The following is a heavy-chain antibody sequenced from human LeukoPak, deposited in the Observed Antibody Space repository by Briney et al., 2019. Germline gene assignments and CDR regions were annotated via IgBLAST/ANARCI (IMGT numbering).Heavy chain of an antibody. CDR1: GGSIISSSHY. V-gene: IGHV4-39*01. J-gene: IGHJ4*02. CDR3: ARHSWVIPVADHFGY. CDR2: TYHTGSA. Sequence: SETLSLICSVSGGSIISSSHYWGWIRQPPGKGLEWIGTTYHTGSAYYNPSLRSRVTISIDTSKNQFSLKPNSVTAADTAVYYCARHSWVIPVADHFGYWGQGTLVIVSS. D-gene: IGHD6-19*01.